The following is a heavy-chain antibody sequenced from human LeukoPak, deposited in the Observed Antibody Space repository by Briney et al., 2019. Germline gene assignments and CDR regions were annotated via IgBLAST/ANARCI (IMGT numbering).Heavy chain of an antibody. V-gene: IGHV4-34*01. CDR2: INHSGST. CDR1: GGSFSGYY. Sequence: KPSETLSLTCAVYGGSFSGYYWSWIRQPPGKGLEWIGEINHSGSTNYNPSLKSRVTISVDTSKNQFSLKLSSVTAADTAVYYCARALGGGSYYYYYMDVWGKGTTVTISS. CDR3: ARALGGGSYYYYYMDV. D-gene: IGHD3-16*01. J-gene: IGHJ6*03.